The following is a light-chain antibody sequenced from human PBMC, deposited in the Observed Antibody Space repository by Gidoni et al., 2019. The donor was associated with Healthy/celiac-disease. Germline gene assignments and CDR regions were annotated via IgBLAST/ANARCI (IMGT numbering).Light chain of an antibody. CDR2: GNS. V-gene: IGLV1-40*01. Sequence: QSVLTQSPSVSGAPGQRVTISCTGSSSNIGAGYDVHWYQQLPGTAPKLLIYGNSNRPSGVPDRFSGSKSGTSASLAITGLQAEDEADYYCQSYDSSLGYVFGTGTKVTVL. CDR1: SSNIGAGYD. J-gene: IGLJ1*01. CDR3: QSYDSSLGYV.